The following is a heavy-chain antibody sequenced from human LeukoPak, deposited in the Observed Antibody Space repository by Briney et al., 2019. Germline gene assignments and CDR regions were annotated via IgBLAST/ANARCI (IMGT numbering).Heavy chain of an antibody. V-gene: IGHV1-2*06. CDR2: INPNSGLT. Sequence: GASVKVSCKASGYTLTDYYIHWVRQAPGQGLEWMGRINPNSGLTNYVQKFQDRVTMTRDTSISTAYMELYRLRSDDTAVYYCARDPYRAPAASSPTYWGQGALVTVSS. CDR3: ARDPYRAPAASSPTY. J-gene: IGHJ4*02. CDR1: GYTLTDYY. D-gene: IGHD6-13*01.